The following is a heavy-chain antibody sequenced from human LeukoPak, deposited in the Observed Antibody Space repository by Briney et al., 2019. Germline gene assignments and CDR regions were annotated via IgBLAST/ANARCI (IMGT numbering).Heavy chain of an antibody. Sequence: SVKVSCKASGGTFSSYAISWVRQAPGQGLEWMGGIIPIFGTANYAQKFQGRVTITTDESTSTAYMELSSLRSEDTAVYYCATDEIAVAGTLGFDYWAREPWSPSPQ. D-gene: IGHD6-19*01. V-gene: IGHV1-69*05. CDR2: IIPIFGTA. J-gene: IGHJ4*02. CDR1: GGTFSSYA. CDR3: ATDEIAVAGTLGFDY.